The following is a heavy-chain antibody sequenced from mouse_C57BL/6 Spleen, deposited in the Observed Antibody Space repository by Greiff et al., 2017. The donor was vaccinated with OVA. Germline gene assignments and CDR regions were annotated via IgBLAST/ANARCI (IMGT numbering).Heavy chain of an antibody. D-gene: IGHD1-2*01. Sequence: VQLQQSGTVLARPGASVKMSCKTSGYTFTSYWMHWVKQRPGQGLEWIGAIYPGNSDTSYNQKFKGKAKLTAVTSASTAYMELSSLTNEDSAVYNCARSAALIRAYFDYWGKGTTLTVSS. CDR3: ARSAALIRAYFDY. CDR2: IYPGNSDT. V-gene: IGHV1-5*01. CDR1: GYTFTSYW. J-gene: IGHJ2*01.